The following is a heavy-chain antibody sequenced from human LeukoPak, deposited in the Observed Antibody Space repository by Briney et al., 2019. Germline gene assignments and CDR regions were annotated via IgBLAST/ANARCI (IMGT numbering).Heavy chain of an antibody. Sequence: PSETLSPTCTVSGGSISSYYGSWIRQPPGKGLEWLGYIYYTGSTNYTPSLKSRLTISVDTSKNQFSLTLSSVTAADTAVYYCARHGSSGSYGAWGQGTLVTVSS. CDR3: ARHGSSGSYGA. CDR1: GGSISSYY. D-gene: IGHD1-26*01. CDR2: IYYTGST. J-gene: IGHJ5*02. V-gene: IGHV4-59*08.